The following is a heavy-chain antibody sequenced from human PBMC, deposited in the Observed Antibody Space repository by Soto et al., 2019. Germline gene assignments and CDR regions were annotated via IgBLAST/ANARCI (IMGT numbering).Heavy chain of an antibody. V-gene: IGHV4-39*01. CDR3: ARRAITLIGAFDI. D-gene: IGHD1-20*01. CDR1: GGSIRSNNYY. J-gene: IGHJ3*02. Sequence: QLQLQESGPGLVKPSETLSLTCSVSGGSIRSNNYYWGWIRQPPGKGLEWIGTILYGGSTYYKPSLKSRVTLSVDTSKNQFSLKLSSVTAADTAVYYCARRAITLIGAFDIWGQGTMVTVSS. CDR2: ILYGGST.